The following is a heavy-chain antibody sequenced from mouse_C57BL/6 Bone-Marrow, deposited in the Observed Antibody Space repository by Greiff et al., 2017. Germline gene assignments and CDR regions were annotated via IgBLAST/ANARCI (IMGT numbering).Heavy chain of an antibody. CDR3: ARGGDDNY. Sequence: VQLQPSGPELVRPGASVKISCKAPGYTFTSPWMQWVRQRPGQGLAWIGEIFPGSGSTYYNEKFKGKATLTVDTSSSTAYMPLSSLTSEDAAVDCCARGGDDNYWGQGTTLTVSS. D-gene: IGHD2-2*01. CDR2: IFPGSGST. CDR1: GYTFTSPW. J-gene: IGHJ2*01. V-gene: IGHV1-56*01.